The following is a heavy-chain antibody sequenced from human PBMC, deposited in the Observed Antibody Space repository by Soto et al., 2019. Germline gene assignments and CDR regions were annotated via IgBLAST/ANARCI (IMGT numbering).Heavy chain of an antibody. CDR2: ISSDGSST. CDR3: ARAGVNHAFDI. V-gene: IGHV3-74*01. CDR1: GFTFSSYY. J-gene: IGHJ3*02. D-gene: IGHD2-21*01. Sequence: EVQLVESGGGFVPPGGSLRLSCAASGFTFSSYYMHWVRQAPGKGLVWVARISSDGSSTSYADSVKGRFTISRDNAKNTLALKVNSLRAEDTAVYYCARAGVNHAFDIWGQGTMVTFSS.